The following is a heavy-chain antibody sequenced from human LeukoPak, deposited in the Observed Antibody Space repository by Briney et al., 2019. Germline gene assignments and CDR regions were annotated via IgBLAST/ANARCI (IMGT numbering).Heavy chain of an antibody. CDR1: GFTFSSCW. J-gene: IGHJ4*02. D-gene: IGHD6-6*01. CDR2: IKQDGSMK. V-gene: IGHV3-7*01. CDR3: AMIEQVVSNVEGGY. Sequence: GGSLRLSCAASGFTFSSCWMSWVRQAPGKGLEWVANIKQDGSMKGYVDSVKGRFTISRDNAKNSLYLQMNSLRADDTAVYFCAMIEQVVSNVEGGYWGQGTLVTVSS.